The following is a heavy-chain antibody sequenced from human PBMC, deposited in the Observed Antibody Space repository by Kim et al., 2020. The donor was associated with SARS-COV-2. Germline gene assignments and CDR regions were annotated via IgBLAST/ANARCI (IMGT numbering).Heavy chain of an antibody. CDR3: AKDPRYNWNYGVDY. CDR2: ISGSRGST. J-gene: IGHJ4*02. Sequence: GGSLRLSCAASGFTFSSYAMSWVRQAPGKGLEWVSAISGSRGSTYYADSVKGRFTISRDNSKNTLYLQMNSLRAEDTAVYYCAKDPRYNWNYGVDYWGQGTLVTVSS. D-gene: IGHD1-7*01. V-gene: IGHV3-23*01. CDR1: GFTFSSYA.